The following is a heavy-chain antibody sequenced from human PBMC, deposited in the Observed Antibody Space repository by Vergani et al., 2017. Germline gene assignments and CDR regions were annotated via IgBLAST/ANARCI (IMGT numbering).Heavy chain of an antibody. Sequence: QITLKESGPTLVKPTQTLTLTCTFSGFSLSNARMGVSWIRQPPGKALEWLAHIFSNDEKSYSTSLKSRLTISKDTSKSQVVLTMTNMDPVDTATYYCARITYSDYYYYYMDVWGKGTTVTVSS. J-gene: IGHJ6*03. CDR1: GFSLSNARMG. D-gene: IGHD2-15*01. V-gene: IGHV2-26*01. CDR2: IFSNDEK. CDR3: ARITYSDYYYYYMDV.